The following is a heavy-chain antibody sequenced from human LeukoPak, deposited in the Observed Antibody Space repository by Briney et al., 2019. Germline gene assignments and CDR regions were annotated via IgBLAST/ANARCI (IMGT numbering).Heavy chain of an antibody. CDR3: AKATYSGSFPYFDV. CDR1: GIRFSEYA. V-gene: IGHV3-30*18. CDR2: ISYDGSNQ. J-gene: IGHJ4*02. Sequence: GGSLRLSCAASGIRFSEYAMHWIRQAPGKGLEWVAAISYDGSNQDYVDSVKGRFTISRDNSKNTLYLQMNSLRAEDTAVYYCAKATYSGSFPYFDVWGQGTLVTVSS. D-gene: IGHD1-26*01.